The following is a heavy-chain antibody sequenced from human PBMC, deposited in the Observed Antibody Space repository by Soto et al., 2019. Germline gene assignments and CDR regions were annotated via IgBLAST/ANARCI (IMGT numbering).Heavy chain of an antibody. CDR1: GYTFTGYY. CDR3: ARADGYNFLEGY. V-gene: IGHV1-2*04. D-gene: IGHD5-12*01. J-gene: IGHJ4*02. CDR2: INPNSGGT. Sequence: GPSVKVSCKASGYTFTGYYMHWGRQAPGQGLEWMGWINPNSGGTNYAQKFQGWVTMTRDTSISTAYMELSRLRSDDTAVYYCARADGYNFLEGYWGQGTLVTVSS.